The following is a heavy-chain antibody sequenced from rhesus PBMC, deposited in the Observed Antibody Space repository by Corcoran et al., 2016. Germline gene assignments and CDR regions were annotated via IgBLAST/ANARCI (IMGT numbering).Heavy chain of an antibody. CDR1: GGSVSSSNW. J-gene: IGHJ4*01. V-gene: IGHV4-65*01. CDR3: ASDEYSNYVYFDY. D-gene: IGHD4-23*01. CDR2: IIGSSGST. Sequence: QVQLQESGPGLVKPSETLSLTCAVSGGSVSSSNWWSWIRQPPGKGLEWIGYIIGSSGSTYYHPSLKSRFTMSTDTSKHQFSLTLSSVTAAVTAVYYCASDEYSNYVYFDYWGQGVLVTVSS.